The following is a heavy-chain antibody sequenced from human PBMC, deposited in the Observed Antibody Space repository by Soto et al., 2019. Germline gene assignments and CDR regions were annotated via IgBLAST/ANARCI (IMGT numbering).Heavy chain of an antibody. CDR3: ASWGGFCPDGVGAAPFDP. J-gene: IGHJ5*02. Sequence: QVQLQESGPGLVKPSQTLSLTCTVSGGSIRSAGHYWSWIRQHPGKGLEWIGYINHSGTTFYNPSLKSRLTISVDTSENQLSLRLTSVTAADTAVYFCASWGGFCPDGVGAAPFDPWGQGTLVTVSS. CDR2: INHSGTT. CDR1: GGSIRSAGHY. V-gene: IGHV4-31*03. D-gene: IGHD2-15*01.